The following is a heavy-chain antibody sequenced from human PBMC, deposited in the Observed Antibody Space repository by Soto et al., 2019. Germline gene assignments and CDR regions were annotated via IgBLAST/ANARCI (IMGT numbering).Heavy chain of an antibody. D-gene: IGHD1-26*01. CDR1: GFTFSSHA. J-gene: IGHJ4*02. CDR3: ARDDEGGSDCDLGY. CDR2: LSSDGSNK. Sequence: QVQLVESGGGVVQPGRSLRLSCAVSGFTFSSHAMHWVRQAPGKGLEWVALLSSDGSNKYYADSVKGRFTTSRDNSKNTLYLQMDSLRVEDTAVYYCARDDEGGSDCDLGYWGQGALVTVSS. V-gene: IGHV3-30-3*01.